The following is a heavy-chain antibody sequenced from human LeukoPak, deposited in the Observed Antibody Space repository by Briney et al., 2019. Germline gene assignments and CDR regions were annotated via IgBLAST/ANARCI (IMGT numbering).Heavy chain of an antibody. Sequence: GSSVKVSCKASGGTFSSYAISWVRQAPGQGLEWMGWINPNSGGTNYAQKFQGRATMTRDTSISTAYMELSRLRSDDTAVYYCATSLNIVVPGDWFDPWGQGTLVTVSS. D-gene: IGHD2-2*01. CDR1: GGTFSSYA. CDR3: ATSLNIVVPGDWFDP. CDR2: INPNSGGT. V-gene: IGHV1-2*02. J-gene: IGHJ5*02.